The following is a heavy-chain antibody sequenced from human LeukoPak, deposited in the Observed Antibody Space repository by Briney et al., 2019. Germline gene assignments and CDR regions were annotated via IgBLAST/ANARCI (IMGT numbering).Heavy chain of an antibody. J-gene: IGHJ4*02. V-gene: IGHV3-21*01. CDR1: GFTFSSYS. Sequence: GGSLRLSCAASGFTFSSYSMNWVRQAPGKGLEWVSSISSRSSYIYYADSVKGRFTISRDNAKNSQYLQMNSLRAEDTAVYYCARDEIMDCSGGSCDRSRFDYWGQGTLVTVSS. CDR2: ISSRSSYI. CDR3: ARDEIMDCSGGSCDRSRFDY. D-gene: IGHD2-15*01.